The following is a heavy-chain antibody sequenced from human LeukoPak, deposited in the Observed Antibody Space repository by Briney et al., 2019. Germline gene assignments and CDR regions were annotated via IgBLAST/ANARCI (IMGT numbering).Heavy chain of an antibody. Sequence: AGYLRLSCAASGFTFSSYGMHWDRQAPGKGLEWVTVISYDGSNKYYADSVKGRFTISRDTSKNTLYLQMIRLRDEDTAVCYCAKDNYDFWSGPTNDWFDPWGQGTLVTVSS. CDR1: GFTFSSYG. CDR3: AKDNYDFWSGPTNDWFDP. V-gene: IGHV3-30*18. J-gene: IGHJ5*02. CDR2: ISYDGSNK. D-gene: IGHD3-3*01.